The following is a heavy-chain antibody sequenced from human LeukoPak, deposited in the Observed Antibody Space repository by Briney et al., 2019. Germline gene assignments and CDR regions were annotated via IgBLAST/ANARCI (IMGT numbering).Heavy chain of an antibody. CDR3: AKGSSTTCPCYRDH. Sequence: PGGSLRLSCVASGFTFTNYAMSWVRQPPGKGLEWVSAISATRGNTYADSVQGRFSISRDNSKNTLYLQMNSLRAEDTAVYYCAKGSSTTCPCYRDHWGQGTLVTVSS. D-gene: IGHD2-2*01. J-gene: IGHJ4*02. CDR1: GFTFTNYA. CDR2: ISATRGNT. V-gene: IGHV3-23*01.